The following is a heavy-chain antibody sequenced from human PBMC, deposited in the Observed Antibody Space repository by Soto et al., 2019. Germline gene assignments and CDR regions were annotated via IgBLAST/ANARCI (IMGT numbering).Heavy chain of an antibody. V-gene: IGHV3-9*01. Sequence: EVQLVESGGGLVQPGRSLRLSCAASGFTFDDYAMHWVRQAPGKGLEWVSGISWNSGSIGYADSVKGRFTISRDNAKNSLYLQMNSLRAEDTALYYCAKDKNLKYSSSCDYWGQGTLVTVSS. CDR3: AKDKNLKYSSSCDY. CDR1: GFTFDDYA. D-gene: IGHD6-13*01. J-gene: IGHJ4*02. CDR2: ISWNSGSI.